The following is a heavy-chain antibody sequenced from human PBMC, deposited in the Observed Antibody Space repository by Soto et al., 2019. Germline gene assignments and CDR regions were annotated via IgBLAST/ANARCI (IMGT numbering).Heavy chain of an antibody. Sequence: EVQLVESGGGLVQPGGSLRLSCVASGFTFSTYAMSWVRQAPGQGLEWLCGLYGSGGGISYADSVKGRFTISRDNSRNTLYLQMNSLRSDDTAIYYCAKDRQPDGFWPFDHWGRGTQIIVCS. CDR3: AKDRQPDGFWPFDH. V-gene: IGHV3-23*04. J-gene: IGHJ4*02. D-gene: IGHD3-3*01. CDR2: LYGSGGGI. CDR1: GFTFSTYA.